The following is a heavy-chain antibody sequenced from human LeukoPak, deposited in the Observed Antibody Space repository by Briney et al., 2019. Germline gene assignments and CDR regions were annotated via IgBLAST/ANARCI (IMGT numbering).Heavy chain of an antibody. D-gene: IGHD6-6*01. V-gene: IGHV4-59*01. Sequence: PSETLSLTCTVSGGSISSYYWSWIRQPPGKGLEWIGYIYYSGSTNYNPSLKSRVTISVDTSKNQFSLKLSSVTAADTAVYYCATLAGSIAARDYAFDIWGQGTMVTVSS. CDR3: ATLAGSIAARDYAFDI. CDR2: IYYSGST. J-gene: IGHJ3*02. CDR1: GGSISSYY.